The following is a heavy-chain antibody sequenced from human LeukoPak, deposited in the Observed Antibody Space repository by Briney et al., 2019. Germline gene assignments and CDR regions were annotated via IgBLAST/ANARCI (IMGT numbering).Heavy chain of an antibody. CDR1: GFTFSGSA. J-gene: IGHJ4*02. D-gene: IGHD3-22*01. CDR3: ARGNYYYDSSGYYYESPYYFDY. Sequence: PGGSLRLSCAASGFTFSGSAMHWVRQASGKELEWVGRIRSKANSYATAYAASVKGRFTISRDDSKNTAYLQMNSLRAEDTAVYYCARGNYYYDSSGYYYESPYYFDYWGQGTLVTVSS. V-gene: IGHV3-73*01. CDR2: IRSKANSYAT.